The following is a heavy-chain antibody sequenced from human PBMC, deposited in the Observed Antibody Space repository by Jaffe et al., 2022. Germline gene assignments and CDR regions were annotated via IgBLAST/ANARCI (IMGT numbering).Heavy chain of an antibody. CDR1: GFTVSSNY. Sequence: EVQLVESGGGLVQPGGSLRLSCAASGFTVSSNYMSWVRQAPGKGLEWVSVIYSGGSTYYADSVKGRFTISRDNSKNTLYLQMNSLRAEDTAVYYCARARGYYDSSGYYGWFDPWGQGTLVTVSS. V-gene: IGHV3-66*02. J-gene: IGHJ5*02. D-gene: IGHD3-22*01. CDR3: ARARGYYDSSGYYGWFDP. CDR2: IYSGGST.